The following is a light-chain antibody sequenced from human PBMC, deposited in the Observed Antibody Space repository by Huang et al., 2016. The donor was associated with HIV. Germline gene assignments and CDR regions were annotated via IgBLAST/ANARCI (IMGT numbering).Light chain of an antibody. CDR3: PQRNSWPPIT. V-gene: IGKV3-11*01. CDR1: QSVGSN. J-gene: IGKJ5*01. CDR2: DAS. Sequence: DIVLTQSPATLSLSPGERATLSGRASQSVGSNLAWYQHKPGQAPRLLIYDASNRASGIPARFSGSGAGTDFTLTVNILEPEDSALYYCPQRNSWPPITFGQGTRLEIK.